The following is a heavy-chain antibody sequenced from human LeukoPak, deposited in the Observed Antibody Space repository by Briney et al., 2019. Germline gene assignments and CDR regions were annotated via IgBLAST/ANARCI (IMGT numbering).Heavy chain of an antibody. Sequence: GGSLRLSCAASGFTFSDYYMSWIRQAPGKGLEWVSYISSSGSTIYYADSVKGRFTISRDNAKNSLYLQMNSLRAGDTAVYYCARGKSMVRGVIIKEEDAFDIWGQGTMVTVSS. CDR3: ARGKSMVRGVIIKEEDAFDI. J-gene: IGHJ3*02. D-gene: IGHD3-10*01. CDR1: GFTFSDYY. CDR2: ISSSGSTI. V-gene: IGHV3-11*04.